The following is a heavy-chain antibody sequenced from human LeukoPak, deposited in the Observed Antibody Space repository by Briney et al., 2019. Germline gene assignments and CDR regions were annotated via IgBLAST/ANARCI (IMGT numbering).Heavy chain of an antibody. V-gene: IGHV3-30*18. CDR3: AKDQGYSYGYGDY. CDR2: ISYDGSNK. J-gene: IGHJ4*02. CDR1: GFTFSSYG. D-gene: IGHD5-18*01. Sequence: GGSLRLSCAASGFTFSSYGMHWVRQAPGKGLEWVAVISYDGSNKYYADSVKGRFTTSRDNSKNTLYLQMNSLRAEDTAVYYCAKDQGYSYGYGDYWGQGTLVTVSS.